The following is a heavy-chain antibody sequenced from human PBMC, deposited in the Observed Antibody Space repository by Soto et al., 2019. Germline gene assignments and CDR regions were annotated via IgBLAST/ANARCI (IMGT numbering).Heavy chain of an antibody. J-gene: IGHJ4*02. CDR3: ANRNYYDNSGHYPYYFDY. D-gene: IGHD3-22*01. Sequence: EVQLLESGGGLVQPGGSLRLSCAASAFTFSNYAMSWVRQAPGKGLEWVSSISASGGGTYYADSVKGRFTISRDNSKNTLYLQMNSLRAEDTAIYYCANRNYYDNSGHYPYYFDYWGQGTLVTVSS. CDR1: AFTFSNYA. V-gene: IGHV3-23*01. CDR2: ISASGGGT.